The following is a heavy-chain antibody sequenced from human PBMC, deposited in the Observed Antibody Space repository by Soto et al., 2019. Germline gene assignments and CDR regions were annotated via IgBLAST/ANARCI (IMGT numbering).Heavy chain of an antibody. Sequence: GGSLRLSCAASGFTFSSYAMHWVRQAPGKGLEWVAVISYDGSNKYYADSVKGRFTISRDNSKNTLYLQMNSLRAEDTAVYSCARDRYSSCSTSSPSFDYWGQGTLVTVSS. D-gene: IGHD6-19*01. CDR1: GFTFSSYA. J-gene: IGHJ4*02. CDR2: ISYDGSNK. CDR3: ARDRYSSCSTSSPSFDY. V-gene: IGHV3-30*04.